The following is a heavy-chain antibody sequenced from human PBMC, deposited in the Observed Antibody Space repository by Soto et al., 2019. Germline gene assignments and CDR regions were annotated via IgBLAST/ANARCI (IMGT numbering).Heavy chain of an antibody. CDR2: ICYSGTT. V-gene: IGHV4-39*07. CDR1: GGSFSSINYC. J-gene: IGHJ5*02. D-gene: IGHD2-21*01. CDR3: ARTSDLGFRDWFDP. Sequence: SETLSLTCAVSGGSFSSINYCWGWIRQPPGEGLEWIATICYSGTTYFNPSLKSRVTTSVDTSKNQFSLKLSSVTAADTAAYYCARTSDLGFRDWFDPWGLGTLVTVSS.